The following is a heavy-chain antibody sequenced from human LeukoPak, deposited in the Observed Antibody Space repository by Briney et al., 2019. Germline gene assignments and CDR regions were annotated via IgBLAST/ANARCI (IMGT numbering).Heavy chain of an antibody. D-gene: IGHD3-22*01. CDR2: IIPIFGTA. J-gene: IGHJ4*02. Sequence: SVKVSCKASGGTFSSYAISWVRQAPGQGLEWMGGIIPIFGTANYAQKFQGRVTITTDESTSTAYMELSSLRSEDTAVYYCARSGKDDSSGYYLVYWGQGTLVTVSS. CDR3: ARSGKDDSSGYYLVY. V-gene: IGHV1-69*05. CDR1: GGTFSSYA.